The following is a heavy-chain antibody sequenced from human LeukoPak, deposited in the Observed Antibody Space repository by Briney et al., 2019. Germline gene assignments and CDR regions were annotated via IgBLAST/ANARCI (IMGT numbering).Heavy chain of an antibody. D-gene: IGHD4-17*01. Sequence: SETLSLTCTVSGGSISSYYWSWLRQPPGKGLEWIGYIYYSGSTNYNPSLKRRVTISVDTSKNQFSLKLSSVTAADTAVYYCARWSVGGDYVFLDYWGQGTLVTVSS. CDR3: ARWSVGGDYVFLDY. V-gene: IGHV4-59*01. CDR2: IYYSGST. CDR1: GGSISSYY. J-gene: IGHJ4*02.